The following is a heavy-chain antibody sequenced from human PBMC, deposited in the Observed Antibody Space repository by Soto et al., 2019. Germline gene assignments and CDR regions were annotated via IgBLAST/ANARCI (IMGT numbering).Heavy chain of an antibody. D-gene: IGHD3-22*01. CDR2: IHYRGST. CDR3: VSDSDSGGYIGY. CDR1: GGSISTADYY. V-gene: IGHV4-30-4*01. J-gene: IGHJ4*02. Sequence: QVQLHESGPGLVRPSQTLSLTCNVSGGSISTADYYWSWIRQPPGKGLEWIGYIHYRGSTYYNPSLESRVAISMDTSKNQFSLNLTSVTAADTAVYFCVSDSDSGGYIGYWGQGTLVTVSS.